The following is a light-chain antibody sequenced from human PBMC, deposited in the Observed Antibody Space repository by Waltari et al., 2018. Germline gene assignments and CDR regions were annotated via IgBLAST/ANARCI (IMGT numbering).Light chain of an antibody. CDR2: DDT. Sequence: VSGSPGQSATISCTGTSNDVGSSNFFSWYQQHPGKAPKLIIHDDTERPSGVSDRFSGSKSANGASLTISGLQAEDEAHYYCCAYAGKVFGGGTRLTVL. CDR1: SNDVGSSNF. CDR3: CAYAGKV. J-gene: IGLJ3*02. V-gene: IGLV2-23*01.